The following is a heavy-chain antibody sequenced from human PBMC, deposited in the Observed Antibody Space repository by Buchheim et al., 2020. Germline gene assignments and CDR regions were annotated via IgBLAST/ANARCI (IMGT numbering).Heavy chain of an antibody. CDR3: ARGGYYYDSSGYYVKYYYYYGMDV. CDR2: INHSGST. CDR1: GGSFSGYY. V-gene: IGHV4-34*01. Sequence: QVQLQQWGAGLLKPSETLSLTCAVYGGSFSGYYWSWIRQPPGKGLEWIGEINHSGSTNYNPSLKSRVTISVDTSKNQFSLKLSSVTAADTAVYYCARGGYYYDSSGYYVKYYYYYGMDVWGQGTT. J-gene: IGHJ6*02. D-gene: IGHD3-22*01.